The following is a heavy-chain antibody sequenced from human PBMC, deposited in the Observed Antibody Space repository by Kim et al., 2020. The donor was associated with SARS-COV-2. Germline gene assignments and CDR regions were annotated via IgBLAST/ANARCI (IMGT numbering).Heavy chain of an antibody. D-gene: IGHD3-16*02. J-gene: IGHJ4*02. CDR1: GFTFSSYA. Sequence: GGSLRLSCAASGFTFSSYAMHWVRQAPGKGLEWVAVISYDGSNKYYADSVKGRFTISRDNSKNTLYLQMNSLRAEDTAVYYCARDSDDYVWGSNRGFDYWGQGTLVTVSS. CDR3: ARDSDDYVWGSNRGFDY. V-gene: IGHV3-30*04. CDR2: ISYDGSNK.